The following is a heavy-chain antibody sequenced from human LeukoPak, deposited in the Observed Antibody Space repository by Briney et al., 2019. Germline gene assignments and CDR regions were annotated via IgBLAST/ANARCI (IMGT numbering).Heavy chain of an antibody. D-gene: IGHD4-17*01. J-gene: IGHJ4*02. CDR1: GFTFSSYA. CDR2: ISSSGSTI. V-gene: IGHV3-48*04. CDR3: ARGASDYGDYVDY. Sequence: GGSLRLSCAASGFTFSSYALNWVRQAPGKGLEWVSYISSSGSTIYYADSVKGRFTISRDNAKNSLYLQMNSLRAEDTAVYYCARGASDYGDYVDYWGQGTLVTVSS.